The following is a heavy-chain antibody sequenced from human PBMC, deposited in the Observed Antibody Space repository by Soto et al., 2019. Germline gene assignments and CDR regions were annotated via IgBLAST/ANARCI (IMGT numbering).Heavy chain of an antibody. Sequence: PEGSLRLSCVASGFSVRNTYMSWVRQAPGKGLEWISFIFSGGSAFYSDSVKGRFTVSKDNSNNTASLQMNSLRAEDTAVYYCARHGQLVRYYFDSSGRGTPDPVS. V-gene: IGHV3-53*01. D-gene: IGHD6-6*01. J-gene: IGHJ5*01. CDR1: GFSVRNTY. CDR2: IFSGGSA. CDR3: ARHGQLVRYYFDS.